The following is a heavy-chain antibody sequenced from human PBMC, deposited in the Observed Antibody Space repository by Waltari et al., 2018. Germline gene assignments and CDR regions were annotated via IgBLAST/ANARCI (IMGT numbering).Heavy chain of an antibody. D-gene: IGHD3-22*01. CDR2: INWNSDSI. J-gene: IGHJ3*01. V-gene: IGHV3-9*01. Sequence: EVQLVESGGGLVHPGRSLRLSCAASGFTFDVYAMPWVRPVPGKGLEWVAGINWNSDSIGYGDSVKGRFTISRDNARNSLYLQMNSLTTEDTAVYYCLKKNDEVYDRNGLVYDAFDVWGQGTMVTVST. CDR1: GFTFDVYA. CDR3: LKKNDEVYDRNGLVYDAFDV.